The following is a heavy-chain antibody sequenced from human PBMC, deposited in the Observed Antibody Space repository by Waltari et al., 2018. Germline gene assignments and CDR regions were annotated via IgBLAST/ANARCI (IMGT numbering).Heavy chain of an antibody. Sequence: EVQLLESGGGLVQPGGSLRLSCAASGFTFSSYWMSWVRQAPGKGLEWVANRKQEGGEKYYVDSVKGRFTISRDNAKNSLYLQMNSLRAEDTAVYYCAREQDIWSGYSPFDYWGQGTLVTVSS. V-gene: IGHV3-7*01. CDR3: AREQDIWSGYSPFDY. D-gene: IGHD3-3*01. J-gene: IGHJ4*02. CDR2: RKQEGGEK. CDR1: GFTFSSYW.